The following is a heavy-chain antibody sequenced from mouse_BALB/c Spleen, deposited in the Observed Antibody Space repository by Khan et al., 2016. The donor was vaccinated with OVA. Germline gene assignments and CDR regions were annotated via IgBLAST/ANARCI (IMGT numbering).Heavy chain of an antibody. D-gene: IGHD2-14*01. J-gene: IGHJ3*01. Sequence: EVQLQESGPDLVKPGASVKISCKASGYSFTLYYMTWVKQSHGKSLEWIGRVNPNTGGSDYNQEFKGKALLTVDKSSNTSYMQLPSMTSEDSAVLYCGGRYDLFAYWGQGTMVTVSA. CDR3: GGRYDLFAY. CDR2: VNPNTGGS. V-gene: IGHV1-26*01. CDR1: GYSFTLYY.